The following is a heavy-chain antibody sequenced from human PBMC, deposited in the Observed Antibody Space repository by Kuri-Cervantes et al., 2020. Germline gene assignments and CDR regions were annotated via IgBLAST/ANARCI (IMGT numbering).Heavy chain of an antibody. CDR2: VHSGGNT. Sequence: GGSLRLSCAASGFIVNNNYMAWARQAPGKGLEWVSVVHSGGNTYYADSVKGRFTISRDSSKNTVYLQMNSLQTEDTAIYYCTRLADPVAGIAEPPKNDHWGQGTLVTVSS. CDR1: GFIVNNNY. CDR3: TRLADPVAGIAEPPKNDH. J-gene: IGHJ4*02. D-gene: IGHD6-13*01. V-gene: IGHV3-53*01.